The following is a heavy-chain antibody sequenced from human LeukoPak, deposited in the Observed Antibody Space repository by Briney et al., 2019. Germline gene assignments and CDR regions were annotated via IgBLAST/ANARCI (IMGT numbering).Heavy chain of an antibody. CDR3: ARYMITFGGSSYGMDV. CDR1: GGSISSYY. J-gene: IGHJ6*02. V-gene: IGHV4-4*07. Sequence: SETLSLTCTVSGGSISSYYWSWIRQPAGKGLEWIGRIYTSGSTNYNPSLKSRVTMSVDTSKNQFSLKLSSVTAADTAVYYCARYMITFGGSSYGMDVWGQGTTVTVSS. CDR2: IYTSGST. D-gene: IGHD3-16*01.